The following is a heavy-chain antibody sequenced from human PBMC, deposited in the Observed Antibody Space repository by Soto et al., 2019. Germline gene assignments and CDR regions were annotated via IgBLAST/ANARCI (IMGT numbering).Heavy chain of an antibody. J-gene: IGHJ6*02. CDR1: GFTFTSYD. Sequence: GGSLRLSCAASGFTFTSYDMHWVRQAPGKGLEWMALILHDGSSEYYADSVKGRFTITRDNSRSTLYLQMNSLRAEDTAVYYCARSRDGYSFYFYYGMDGWGQGTTVTVSS. CDR3: ARSRDGYSFYFYYGMDG. CDR2: ILHDGSSE. V-gene: IGHV3-30*03. D-gene: IGHD4-4*01.